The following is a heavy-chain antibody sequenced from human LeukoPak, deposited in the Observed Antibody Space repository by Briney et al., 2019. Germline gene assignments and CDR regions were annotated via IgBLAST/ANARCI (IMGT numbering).Heavy chain of an antibody. J-gene: IGHJ5*02. D-gene: IGHD3-9*01. CDR2: INPNSGGT. V-gene: IGHV1-2*02. Sequence: ASVKVSCKASGYTFTGYYMHWVRQAPGQGLEWMGWINPNSGGTNYAQKFQGRVTMTADTSTSTAYMELRSLRSDDTAMYYCARDWHILSGRNCFDPWGQGTLVTVSS. CDR1: GYTFTGYY. CDR3: ARDWHILSGRNCFDP.